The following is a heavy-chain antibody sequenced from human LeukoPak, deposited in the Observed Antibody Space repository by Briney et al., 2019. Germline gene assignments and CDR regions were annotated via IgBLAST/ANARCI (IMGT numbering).Heavy chain of an antibody. CDR2: INPDTGGT. J-gene: IGHJ5*02. CDR1: GYTFTGYY. Sequence: ASVKVSCKASGYTFTGYYMHWVRQAPGQGLEWMGRINPDTGGTKYAQKFQGRVTMTRDTSISTAYMELYSLRSDDTAVYYCARGWGSSSGNDLNWFDPWGQGTLVTVSS. CDR3: ARGWGSSSGNDLNWFDP. D-gene: IGHD5-12*01. V-gene: IGHV1-2*06.